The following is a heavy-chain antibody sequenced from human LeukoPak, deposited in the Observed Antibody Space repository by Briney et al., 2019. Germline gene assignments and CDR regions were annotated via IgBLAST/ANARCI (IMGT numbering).Heavy chain of an antibody. CDR2: IYPGDSDS. CDR3: ARHRSSGWRDAFDI. CDR1: GYIFTSYW. Sequence: GESLKISCKGSGYIFTSYWIGWVRQLPGKGLECMGIIYPGDSDSRYSPSFQGQVTISADKSISTAYLQWSSLKASDTAMYYCARHRSSGWRDAFDIWGQGTMVTVSS. J-gene: IGHJ3*02. V-gene: IGHV5-51*01. D-gene: IGHD6-19*01.